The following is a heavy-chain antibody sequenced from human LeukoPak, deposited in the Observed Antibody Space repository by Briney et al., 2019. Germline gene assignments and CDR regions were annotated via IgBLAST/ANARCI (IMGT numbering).Heavy chain of an antibody. D-gene: IGHD6-19*01. CDR2: ISGLGNYQ. CDR3: AKEEHVLDSSGWSSPRGLDF. Sequence: GGSLRLSCVGSGFTFSTYSFHWVRQAPGKGLEWVSSISGLGNYQHYADSVKGRFTIFRDNAKNSMFLQMNSLRAEDTAVYFCAKEEHVLDSSGWSSPRGLDFWGQGTIVTVSS. V-gene: IGHV3-21*01. CDR1: GFTFSTYS. J-gene: IGHJ3*01.